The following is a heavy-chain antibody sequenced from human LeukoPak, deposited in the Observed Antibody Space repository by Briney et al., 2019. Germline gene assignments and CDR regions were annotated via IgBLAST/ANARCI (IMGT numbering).Heavy chain of an antibody. CDR2: ISYSGST. Sequence: SETLSLTCTVSGGSISSYYWSWIRQPPGKGLEWIGYISYSGSTNYNPSLKSRVTISVDTSKTHFSLNLSSVTAADTAVYYCARAPDYGSSWFPYYFDYRGQGTLVTVSS. D-gene: IGHD6-13*01. CDR3: ARAPDYGSSWFPYYFDY. J-gene: IGHJ4*02. V-gene: IGHV4-59*01. CDR1: GGSISSYY.